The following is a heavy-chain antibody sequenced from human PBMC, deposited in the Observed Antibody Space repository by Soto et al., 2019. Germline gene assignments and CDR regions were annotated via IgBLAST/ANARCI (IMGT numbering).Heavy chain of an antibody. CDR2: ISGSGGST. V-gene: IGHV3-23*01. CDR3: ASHCSGGSCYYYYYYMDV. J-gene: IGHJ6*03. D-gene: IGHD2-15*01. Sequence: GGSLRLSCAASGFTFSSYAMSWVRQAPGKGLEWVSAISGSGGSTYYADSVKGRFTISRDNSKNTLYLQMNSLRAEDTAVYYCASHCSGGSCYYYYYYMDVWGKGTTVTVSS. CDR1: GFTFSSYA.